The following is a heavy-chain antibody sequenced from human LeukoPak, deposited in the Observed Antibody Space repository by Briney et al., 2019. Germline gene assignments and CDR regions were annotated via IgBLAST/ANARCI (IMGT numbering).Heavy chain of an antibody. V-gene: IGHV4-59*01. CDR1: GGSISSYY. CDR2: IYYSGST. J-gene: IGHJ4*02. CDR3: ARDYGETVTTGYFDY. D-gene: IGHD4-17*01. Sequence: SETLSLTCTVSGGSISSYYWSWIRQPPGKGLEWIGYIYYSGSTNYNPSLKSRVTISVDTSKNQFSLKLSSVTAADTAVYYCARDYGETVTTGYFDYWGQGTLVTVSS.